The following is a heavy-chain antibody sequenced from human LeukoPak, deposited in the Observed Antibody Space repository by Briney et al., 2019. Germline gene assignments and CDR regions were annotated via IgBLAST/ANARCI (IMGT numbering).Heavy chain of an antibody. Sequence: PGGSLRLSCAASGFLFSDYYMTWIRQAPGKGLEWISYITTNGASTYYATSVKGRFTISRDNAKNTLYLQMNSLRAEDTALYYCATSARTYLGSSLDYWGQGTLVTVSS. CDR2: ITTNGAST. J-gene: IGHJ4*02. CDR1: GFLFSDYY. CDR3: ATSARTYLGSSLDY. V-gene: IGHV3-11*04. D-gene: IGHD2-15*01.